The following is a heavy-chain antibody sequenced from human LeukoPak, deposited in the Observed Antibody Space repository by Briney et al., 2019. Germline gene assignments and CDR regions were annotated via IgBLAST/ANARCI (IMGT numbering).Heavy chain of an antibody. V-gene: IGHV3-53*05. CDR1: GFTVRSNY. CDR3: ARMRGRYCSSNGCYVEY. J-gene: IGHJ4*02. Sequence: GGSLRLSCAASGFTVRSNYMSWVRQAPGKGLEWVSVIYSGGSAYYADSVEGRFTISRDNSKNTLYLQMNSLRVEDTAVYYCARMRGRYCSSNGCYVEYWGQGALVTVSS. CDR2: IYSGGSA. D-gene: IGHD2-2*01.